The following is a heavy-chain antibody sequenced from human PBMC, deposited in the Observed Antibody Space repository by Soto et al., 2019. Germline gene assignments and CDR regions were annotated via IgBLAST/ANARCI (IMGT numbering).Heavy chain of an antibody. Sequence: ASVKVSCKASGYSFTDYHIHWVRQAPGQGLEWLGRINPKSGGTSTAQKFQGWVTMTRDRSISTVYMELTRLRSDDTAVYFCARGHSTDCSNGVCSFFYNHEMDVWGQGTTVPVSS. D-gene: IGHD2-8*01. J-gene: IGHJ6*02. V-gene: IGHV1-2*04. CDR1: GYSFTDYH. CDR2: INPKSGGT. CDR3: ARGHSTDCSNGVCSFFYNHEMDV.